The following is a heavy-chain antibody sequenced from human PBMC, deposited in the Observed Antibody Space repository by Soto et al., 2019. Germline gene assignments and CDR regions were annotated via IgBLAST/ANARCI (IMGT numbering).Heavy chain of an antibody. CDR1: GFTFGDYA. CDR2: IRSKAYGGTT. CDR3: TRDPLLWEVVVAAYPPFDY. J-gene: IGHJ4*02. Sequence: GGSLRLSCTASGFTFGDYAMSWFRQAPGKGLEWVGFIRSKAYGGTTEYAASVKGRFTISRDDSKSIAYLQMNSLKTEDTAVYYCTRDPLLWEVVVAAYPPFDYWGQGTLVTVSS. D-gene: IGHD2-15*01. V-gene: IGHV3-49*03.